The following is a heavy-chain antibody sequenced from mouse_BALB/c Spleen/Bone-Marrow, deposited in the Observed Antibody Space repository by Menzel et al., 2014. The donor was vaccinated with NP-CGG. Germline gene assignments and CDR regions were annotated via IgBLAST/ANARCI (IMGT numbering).Heavy chain of an antibody. D-gene: IGHD2-14*01. CDR2: IVPSNGNT. CDR1: GFNIKDTY. Sequence: EVNVVESGAELVKPGASVKLSCTASGFNIKDTYMHWVKQRPEQGLEWIGRIVPSNGNTKYDPKFQGKATITADTSSNTAYLQLSSLTSEDTAVYYCARGYDEGFAYWGQGTLVTVSA. V-gene: IGHV14-3*02. CDR3: ARGYDEGFAY. J-gene: IGHJ3*01.